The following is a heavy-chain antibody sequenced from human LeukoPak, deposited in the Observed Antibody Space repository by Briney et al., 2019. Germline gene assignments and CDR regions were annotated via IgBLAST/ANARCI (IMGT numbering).Heavy chain of an antibody. CDR1: GFIFSDHN. CDR2: ISHDGYYT. CDR3: ARTIRGTLWYGGDY. D-gene: IGHD3-10*01. V-gene: IGHV3-21*06. Sequence: GGSLRLSCAASGFIFSDHNMNWVRQPPGKGPEWVAYISHDGYYTYHADSLSGRFTISRDNAKNSLYLQMNSLRADDTALYYCARTIRGTLWYGGDYRGQGTLVTVSS. J-gene: IGHJ4*02.